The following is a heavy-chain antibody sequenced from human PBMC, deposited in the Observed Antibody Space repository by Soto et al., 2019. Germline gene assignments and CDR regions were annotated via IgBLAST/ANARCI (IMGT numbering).Heavy chain of an antibody. CDR3: AGGDHSTSLGGMDV. CDR1: GGSFNSYA. Sequence: QVQMVQSGAELKKPGSSVKVSCKTSGGSFNSYAINWVRQAPGQGLEWLGGTIPFILTPNYAQQFEGRVTIAADEPTSTGYLELSSRRSDDTAVYYCAGGDHSTSLGGMDVWGQGTTVIVSS. J-gene: IGHJ6*02. D-gene: IGHD6-6*01. V-gene: IGHV1-69*01. CDR2: TIPFILTP.